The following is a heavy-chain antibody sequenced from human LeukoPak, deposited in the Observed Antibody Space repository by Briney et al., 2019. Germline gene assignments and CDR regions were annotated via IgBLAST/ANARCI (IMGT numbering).Heavy chain of an antibody. D-gene: IGHD6-19*01. J-gene: IGHJ6*02. Sequence: KPSETLSLTCTVSGGSISSGDYYWSWICQPPGKGLEWIGYIYYSGNTYYNPSLESRVTISVDTSKNQFSLKLSSVTAADTAVYYCAGIAVAGTYYYYYYGMDVWGQGTTVTVSS. V-gene: IGHV4-30-4*01. CDR1: GGSISSGDYY. CDR3: AGIAVAGTYYYYYYGMDV. CDR2: IYYSGNT.